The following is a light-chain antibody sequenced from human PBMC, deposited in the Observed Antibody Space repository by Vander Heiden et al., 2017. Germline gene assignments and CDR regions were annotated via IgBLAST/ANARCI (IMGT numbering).Light chain of an antibody. CDR1: SSDIGGYNY. CDR2: EVS. CDR3: TSYTSNANIV. J-gene: IGLJ1*01. Sequence: QSALTQPPSVSGSPGQSVTISCTGTSSDIGGYNYVSWYQYPPGKTPKVIIYEVSNRPSGVSNRFSGSASGNAASLTISGLQAEDEDDYYCTSYTSNANIVFGTGTKITVL. V-gene: IGLV2-14*01.